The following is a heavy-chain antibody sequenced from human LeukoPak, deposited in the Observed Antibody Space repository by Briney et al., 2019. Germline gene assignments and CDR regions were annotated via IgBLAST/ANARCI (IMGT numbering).Heavy chain of an antibody. V-gene: IGHV4-59*01. Sequence: PSETLSLTCTVSGGSISSYYWSWIRQPPGKGLEWIGYIFHTGTTNYNPSLKSRVTISVDTSKKQFSLKLSPVTAADTAVYYCARDLGWGSGYYYWGQGTLVTVSS. CDR1: GGSISSYY. CDR2: IFHTGTT. D-gene: IGHD3-3*01. J-gene: IGHJ4*02. CDR3: ARDLGWGSGYYY.